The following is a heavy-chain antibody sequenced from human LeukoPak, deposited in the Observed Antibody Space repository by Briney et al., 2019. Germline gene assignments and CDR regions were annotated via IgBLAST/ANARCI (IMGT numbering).Heavy chain of an antibody. V-gene: IGHV3-48*04. CDR2: ISSRSSTI. CDR3: ARERQNKDFWSGGDY. CDR1: GFTFSTHD. Sequence: PGGSLRLSCAASGFTFSTHDLNWVRQAPGKGLEWVSFISSRSSTIYYADSVKGRFTISRDNAKNSLYLQMNSLRAEDTALYYCARERQNKDFWSGGDYWGQGTLVTVSS. D-gene: IGHD3-3*01. J-gene: IGHJ4*02.